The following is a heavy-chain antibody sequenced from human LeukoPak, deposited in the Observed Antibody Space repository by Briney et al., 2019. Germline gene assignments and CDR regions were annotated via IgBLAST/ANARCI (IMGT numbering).Heavy chain of an antibody. D-gene: IGHD4-17*01. Sequence: PGGSLRLSCAASGFTLSSYAMSWVRQGPGKGLEWVSAISVSGNTYHADSVKGRFTISRDNAKSSLYLQMNSLRAEDTAVYYCARRLRRNYFDYWGQGTLVTVSS. J-gene: IGHJ4*02. CDR2: ISVSGNT. CDR1: GFTLSSYA. V-gene: IGHV3-69-1*02. CDR3: ARRLRRNYFDY.